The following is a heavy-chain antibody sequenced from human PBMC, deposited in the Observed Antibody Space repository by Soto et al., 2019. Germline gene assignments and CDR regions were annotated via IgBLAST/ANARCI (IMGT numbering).Heavy chain of an antibody. CDR3: ARDSDCSGGSCYSSPLDYYYYGIDV. Sequence: ASVKVSCKASGYTFTSYGISWVRQAPGQGLEWMGWISAYNGNTNYAQKLQGRVTMTTDTSTSTAYMELRSLRSDDTAVYYCARDSDCSGGSCYSSPLDYYYYGIDVWGQGTTVTVSS. CDR2: ISAYNGNT. V-gene: IGHV1-18*04. D-gene: IGHD2-15*01. J-gene: IGHJ6*02. CDR1: GYTFTSYG.